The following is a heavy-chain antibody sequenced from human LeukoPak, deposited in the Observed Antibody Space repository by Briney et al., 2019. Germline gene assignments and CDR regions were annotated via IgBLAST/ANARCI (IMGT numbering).Heavy chain of an antibody. Sequence: GGSLRLSCAASGFTFSSYGMHWVRQAPGKGLEWVAVIWYDGSNKYYADSVKGRFTISRDNSKNTLYLQMNSLRAEDTAVYYCARHGGNAYLPDYWDQGTLVTVSS. CDR1: GFTFSSYG. J-gene: IGHJ4*02. V-gene: IGHV3-33*01. CDR2: IWYDGSNK. D-gene: IGHD4-23*01. CDR3: ARHGGNAYLPDY.